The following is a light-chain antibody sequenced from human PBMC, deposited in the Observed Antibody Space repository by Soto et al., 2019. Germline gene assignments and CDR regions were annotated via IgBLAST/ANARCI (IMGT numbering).Light chain of an antibody. V-gene: IGLV2-14*01. CDR1: SSDVGGYTY. J-gene: IGLJ2*01. CDR2: EIN. Sequence: QSALTQPASVSGSPGQSITISCTGTSSDVGGYTYVSWYQQHPGKVPKLMIYEINNRPSGVSSRFSGSKSGNTASLTISGLQAEDEADYYCTSYTSSSTVVFGGGTQLTVL. CDR3: TSYTSSSTVV.